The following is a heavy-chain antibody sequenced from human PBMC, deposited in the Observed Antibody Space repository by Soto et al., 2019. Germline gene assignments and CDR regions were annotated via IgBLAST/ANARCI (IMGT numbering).Heavy chain of an antibody. CDR3: ARGALYDYVWGSYRSPFFDY. CDR2: INHSGGT. CDR1: GGSFSGYY. V-gene: IGHV4-34*01. J-gene: IGHJ4*02. D-gene: IGHD3-16*02. Sequence: PSETLSLTCAVYGGSFSGYYWSWIRQPPGKGLEWIGEINHSGGTNYNPSLKSRVTISVDTSKNQFSLKLSSVTAADTAVYYCARGALYDYVWGSYRSPFFDYWGQGTLVTVSS.